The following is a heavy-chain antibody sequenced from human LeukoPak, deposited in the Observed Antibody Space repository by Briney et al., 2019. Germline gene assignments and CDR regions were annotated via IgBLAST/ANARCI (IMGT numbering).Heavy chain of an antibody. D-gene: IGHD3-16*01. CDR1: GYTFTSYD. Sequence: GASVKVSCKASGYTFTSYDINWVRQATGQGLEWMGWMNPNSGGTNYAQKFQGRVTMTRDTSISTAYMELSRLRSDDTAVYYCARLNPRDYAFDYWGQGTLVTVSS. V-gene: IGHV1-2*02. CDR3: ARLNPRDYAFDY. J-gene: IGHJ4*02. CDR2: MNPNSGGT.